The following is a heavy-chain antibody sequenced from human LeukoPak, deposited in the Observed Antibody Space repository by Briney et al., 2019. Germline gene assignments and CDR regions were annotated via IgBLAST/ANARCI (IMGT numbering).Heavy chain of an antibody. CDR3: ARLWFGELFDY. Sequence: PSETLSLTCTVSGGSISSSSFYWGWIRQPPGKGLEWIGSISYSGSTYYNPSLKSRVTISVDTSKNQFSVKLTSLTAADAAVYYCARLWFGELFDYWGQGTLVTVSS. J-gene: IGHJ4*02. CDR1: GGSISSSSFY. V-gene: IGHV4-39*07. CDR2: ISYSGST. D-gene: IGHD3-10*01.